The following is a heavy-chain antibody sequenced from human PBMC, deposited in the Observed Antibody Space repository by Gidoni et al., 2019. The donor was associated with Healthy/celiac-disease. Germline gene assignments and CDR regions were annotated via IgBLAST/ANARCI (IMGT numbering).Heavy chain of an antibody. CDR3: VKDLYSMIVVVLDY. D-gene: IGHD3-22*01. CDR2: ISSNGGST. V-gene: IGHV3-64D*06. J-gene: IGHJ4*02. Sequence: EVQLVESGGGLVQPGGSLRLASPASGSTFSSYAMHWVRQAPGKGLEYVSAISSNGGSTYYADSVKGRFTISRDNSKNTLYLQMSSLRAEDTAVYYCVKDLYSMIVVVLDYWGQGTLVTVSS. CDR1: GSTFSSYA.